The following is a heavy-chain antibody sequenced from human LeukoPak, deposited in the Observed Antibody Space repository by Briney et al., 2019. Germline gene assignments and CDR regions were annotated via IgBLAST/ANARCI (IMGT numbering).Heavy chain of an antibody. CDR3: ARGRLVPAGGPGSYYFDY. CDR2: IYSGGST. Sequence: GGSLRLSCAASGVTVSSNYMSWVRQAPGKGLEWVSVIYSGGSTYYADSVKGRFTISSHNSKNTVYLQMNSPRAEDTAVYYCARGRLVPAGGPGSYYFDYWGQGTLVTVSS. D-gene: IGHD6-13*01. J-gene: IGHJ4*02. CDR1: GVTVSSNY. V-gene: IGHV3-53*01.